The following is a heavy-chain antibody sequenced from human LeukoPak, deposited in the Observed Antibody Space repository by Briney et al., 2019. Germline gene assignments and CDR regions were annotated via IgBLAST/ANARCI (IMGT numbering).Heavy chain of an antibody. CDR2: IKQDGSEK. CDR1: GFTFSSYW. D-gene: IGHD3-22*01. J-gene: IGHJ5*02. Sequence: GGSLRLSCAASGFTFSSYWMSWVRQAPGKGLEWVANIKQDGSEKYYVDSVMGRFTISRDNAKNSLSLQMNSLRAEDTAVYYCARQGYYDSSGYRRNWFDPWGQGTLVTVSS. V-gene: IGHV3-7*03. CDR3: ARQGYYDSSGYRRNWFDP.